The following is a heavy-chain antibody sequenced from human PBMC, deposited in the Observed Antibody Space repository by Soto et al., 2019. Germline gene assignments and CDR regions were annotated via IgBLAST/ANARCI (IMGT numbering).Heavy chain of an antibody. D-gene: IGHD7-27*01. V-gene: IGHV1-69*13. Sequence: SVKVSCKASGYTFTSYGIGWVRQAPGQGLEWMGGIIPIFGTANYAQKFQGRVTITADESTSTAYMELSSLRSEDTAVYYCARGFSGEYFDYWGQGTLVTVSS. CDR2: IIPIFGTA. J-gene: IGHJ4*02. CDR1: GYTFTSYG. CDR3: ARGFSGEYFDY.